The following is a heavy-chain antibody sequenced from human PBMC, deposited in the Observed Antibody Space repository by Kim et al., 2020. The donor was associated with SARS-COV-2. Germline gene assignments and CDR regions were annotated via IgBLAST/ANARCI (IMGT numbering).Heavy chain of an antibody. V-gene: IGHV3-15*01. Sequence: GGSLRLSCTASGFTFSGAWMSWVRQAPGRGLEWVGRIKSKSDGGAVSYAPPVRDRFTISRDDSKKTLYLQMSSLKSEDTARYYCFCSGTDKNDDAFDLWGRGTMVTVSS. J-gene: IGHJ3*01. CDR2: IKSKSDGGAV. D-gene: IGHD3-10*02. CDR1: GFTFSGAW. CDR3: FCSGTDKNDDAFDL.